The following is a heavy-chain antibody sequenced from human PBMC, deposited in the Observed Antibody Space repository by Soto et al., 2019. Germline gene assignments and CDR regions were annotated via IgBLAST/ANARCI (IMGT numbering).Heavy chain of an antibody. J-gene: IGHJ4*02. V-gene: IGHV3-64D*06. Sequence: PGGSLRLSCSASGFTFSSYAMHWVRQAPGKGLEYVSGIRGNGDPPFYADSVKGRFTISRDNSKNTLYLQMSSLSADDTAVYYCVKSRGGNNFDFFDWGPGAPVTVSS. CDR2: IRGNGDPP. CDR1: GFTFSSYA. CDR3: VKSRGGNNFDFFD. D-gene: IGHD5-12*01.